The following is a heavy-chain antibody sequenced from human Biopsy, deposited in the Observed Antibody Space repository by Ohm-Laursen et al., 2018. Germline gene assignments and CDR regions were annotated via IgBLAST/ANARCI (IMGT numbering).Heavy chain of an antibody. CDR1: GDSVSNKDAA. Sequence: SDTLSLTCAISGDSVSNKDAAWNWIRRPPSRGLEWLGRTYYRSQWHSDYAVFVRSRITIKSDTSRNQFYLQLNSVTPDDTAVYFCARETPTGIPFSWFDPWGQGTLVTVSS. J-gene: IGHJ5*02. CDR2: TYYRSQWHS. V-gene: IGHV6-1*01. CDR3: ARETPTGIPFSWFDP. D-gene: IGHD1-1*01.